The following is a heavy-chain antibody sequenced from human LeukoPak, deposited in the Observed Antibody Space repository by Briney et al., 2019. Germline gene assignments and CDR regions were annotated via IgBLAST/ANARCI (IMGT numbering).Heavy chain of an antibody. CDR2: IYWDDDK. CDR1: GFSLSTRGVG. J-gene: IGHJ3*02. D-gene: IGHD3-22*01. V-gene: IGHV2-5*02. Sequence: SGPTLVKPTQTLTLTCTFSGFSLSTRGVGVGWIRQPPGKALEWLALIYWDDDKRYSPSLKSRLTITKDTSKNQVVLTMTNMDPVDTATYYCAHIPGTTEGYYYDSSGYSDAFDIWGQGTMVTVSS. CDR3: AHIPGTTEGYYYDSSGYSDAFDI.